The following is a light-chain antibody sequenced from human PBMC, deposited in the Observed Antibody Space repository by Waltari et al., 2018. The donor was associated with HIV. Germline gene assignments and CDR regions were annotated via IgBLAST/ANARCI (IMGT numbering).Light chain of an antibody. J-gene: IGLJ3*02. CDR1: DMPDHY. V-gene: IGLV3-25*02. Sequence: SQLTQPPSVSVSPGQTAKITCSGDDMPDHYVYWYQQKPGPAPVLVMYKVTERPSGVPARFSGSRSGNSVTLDITGLRAEDEGDYFCQSYDSSLSGLWVFGAGTRLTVL. CDR3: QSYDSSLSGLWV. CDR2: KVT.